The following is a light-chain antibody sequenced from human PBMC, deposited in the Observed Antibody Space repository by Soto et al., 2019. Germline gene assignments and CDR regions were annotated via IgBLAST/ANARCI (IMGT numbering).Light chain of an antibody. CDR3: MQALQSPT. CDR1: QSLLHSNGYNY. Sequence: DIVMTQSPLSLPVTPGEPASISCRSSQSLLHSNGYNYLDWYLQKPGQSPQLLIYLGSNRASGGLDRFSGSGSGTDFTLKISRVEAEDVGVYYCMQALQSPTFGGGTKVEIK. V-gene: IGKV2-28*01. CDR2: LGS. J-gene: IGKJ4*01.